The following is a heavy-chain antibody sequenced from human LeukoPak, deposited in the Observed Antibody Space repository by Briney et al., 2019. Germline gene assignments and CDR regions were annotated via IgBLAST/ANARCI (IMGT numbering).Heavy chain of an antibody. D-gene: IGHD6-19*01. J-gene: IGHJ4*02. V-gene: IGHV3-23*01. CDR1: GFTFSTYA. CDR3: AKTTSGWYDAIDY. Sequence: GGSLRLSCAASGFTFSTYAMSWVRQAPGKGLEGVSAISGSGGSTYYADSVKGRFTISRDNSKNTLYLQMNSLRAEDTAVYYCAKTTSGWYDAIDYWGQGTLVTVSS. CDR2: ISGSGGST.